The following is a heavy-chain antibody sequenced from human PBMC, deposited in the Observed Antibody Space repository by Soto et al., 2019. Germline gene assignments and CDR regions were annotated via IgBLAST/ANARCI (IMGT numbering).Heavy chain of an antibody. CDR3: ATSIVATLGNFES. CDR2: IIPIFGTS. CDR1: GGVFSTYS. V-gene: IGHV1-69*01. J-gene: IGHJ4*02. D-gene: IGHD5-12*01. Sequence: QVHLVQSGAEVKKSGSSVKVSCKASGGVFSTYSISWVRQAPGQGLEWMGVIIPIFGTSNYAQRFQGRVTITADESTRTAYMELSSLESEDTDLYYCATSIVATLGNFESWVQGTLVTVSS.